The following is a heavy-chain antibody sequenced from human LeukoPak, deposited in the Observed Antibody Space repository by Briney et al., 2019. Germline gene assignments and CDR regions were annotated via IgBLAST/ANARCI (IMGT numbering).Heavy chain of an antibody. CDR2: INPNSGGT. CDR3: ARERGDSSSWYSMDWYGVYSYYFDY. Sequence: AASVKVSCKASGYTFTSYGISWVRQAPGQGLEWMGWINPNSGGTNYAQKFQGRVTMTRDTSISTAYMELSRLRSDDMAVYYCARERGDSSSWYSMDWYGVYSYYFDYWGQGTLVTVSS. J-gene: IGHJ4*02. CDR1: GYTFTSYG. D-gene: IGHD6-13*01. V-gene: IGHV1-2*02.